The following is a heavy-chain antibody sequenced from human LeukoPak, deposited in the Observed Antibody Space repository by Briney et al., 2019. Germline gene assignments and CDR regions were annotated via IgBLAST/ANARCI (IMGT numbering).Heavy chain of an antibody. D-gene: IGHD3-9*01. CDR1: GFTFSSYA. V-gene: IGHV3-33*08. Sequence: GGSLRLSCAASGFTFSSYAMSWVRQAPGKGLEWVAVIWYDGSNKYYADSVKGRFTISRDNSKNTLYLQMSSLRAEDTAVYYCARGGDILTGYYVDAFDIWGQGTMVTVSS. J-gene: IGHJ3*02. CDR3: ARGGDILTGYYVDAFDI. CDR2: IWYDGSNK.